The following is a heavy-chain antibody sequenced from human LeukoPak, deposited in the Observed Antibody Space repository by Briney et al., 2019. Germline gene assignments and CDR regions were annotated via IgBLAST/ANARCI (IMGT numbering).Heavy chain of an antibody. V-gene: IGHV4-61*02. D-gene: IGHD3-22*01. J-gene: IGHJ6*02. CDR1: GGSISSGSYY. CDR3: AKDSRDYYDSSGYYYRSYYYGMDV. CDR2: IYTSGST. Sequence: SETLSLTCTVSGGSISSGSYYWSWIRQPAGKGLEWIGRIYTSGSTNYNPSLKSRVTISVDTSKNQFSLKLSSVTAADTAVYYCAKDSRDYYDSSGYYYRSYYYGMDVWGQGTTVTVSS.